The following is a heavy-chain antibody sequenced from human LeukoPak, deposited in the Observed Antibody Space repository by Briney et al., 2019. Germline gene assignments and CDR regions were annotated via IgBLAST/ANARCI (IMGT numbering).Heavy chain of an antibody. CDR2: ISYDGSNK. CDR3: ARDQPRTKTTGYFDL. V-gene: IGHV3-30-3*01. CDR1: GFTFSSYA. J-gene: IGHJ2*01. D-gene: IGHD1-1*01. Sequence: PGRSLRLSCAASGFTFSSYAMHWVRQAPGKGLEWVAVISYDGSNKYYADSVKGRFTISRDNAKNSLYLQMNSLRAEDTAVYYCARDQPRTKTTGYFDLWGRGTLVTVSS.